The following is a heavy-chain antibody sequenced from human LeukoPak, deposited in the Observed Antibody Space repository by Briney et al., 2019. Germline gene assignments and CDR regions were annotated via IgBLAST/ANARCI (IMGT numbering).Heavy chain of an antibody. V-gene: IGHV3-30*18. CDR2: ISYDGNTK. CDR1: GFTFSSYG. Sequence: PGGSLRLSCAASGFTFSSYGMHWVRQDPGKGLEWVTIISYDGNTKHYADSVKGRFTISRDNSKNTLYLQMNSLRAEDTAVYYCAKDGNVAAAGDFDYWGQGTLVTVSS. D-gene: IGHD6-13*01. CDR3: AKDGNVAAAGDFDY. J-gene: IGHJ4*02.